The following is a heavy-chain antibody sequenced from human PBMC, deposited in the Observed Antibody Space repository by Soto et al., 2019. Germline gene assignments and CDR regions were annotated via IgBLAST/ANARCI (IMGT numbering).Heavy chain of an antibody. J-gene: IGHJ4*02. CDR3: ARASGYVSGWYHDY. CDR2: LIPILGTT. CDR1: GGTFSSDA. Sequence: SVKVSCKASGGTFSSDAVSWVRQAPGQGLEWMGGLIPILGTTHYAQKFQGRDTITADECTNTAYMELSSLRSDDTAVYYCARASGYVSGWYHDYWGQGTRVTVSS. V-gene: IGHV1-69*13. D-gene: IGHD6-19*01.